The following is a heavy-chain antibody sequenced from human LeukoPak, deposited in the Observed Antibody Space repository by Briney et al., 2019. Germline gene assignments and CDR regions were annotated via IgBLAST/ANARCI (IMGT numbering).Heavy chain of an antibody. CDR2: INSNNGNT. D-gene: IGHD4-11*01. V-gene: IGHV1-18*01. Sequence: PAASVKVSCKASGYTFTSYGISWVRQAPGQGLEWMGWINSNNGNTNYEQKFQGRVTMTTDTSTSTAYMELRSLRSDDTAVYYCARDFAVTTQKYYYYYGMDVWGQGTTVTVSS. CDR3: ARDFAVTTQKYYYYYGMDV. CDR1: GYTFTSYG. J-gene: IGHJ6*02.